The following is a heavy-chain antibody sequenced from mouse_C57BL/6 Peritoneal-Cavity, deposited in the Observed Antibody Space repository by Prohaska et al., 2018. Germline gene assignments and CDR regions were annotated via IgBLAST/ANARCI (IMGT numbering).Heavy chain of an antibody. V-gene: IGHV8-12*01. CDR2: IYLDDDK. J-gene: IGHJ3*01. CDR3: ARTPNYGWFAY. Sequence: QVTLKESGPGILQSSQTLSLTCSFSGFSLSTSGMGVSWIRQLSGKGLEWLAPIYLDDDKRYNPSLKSRLTISKDTSRNQVFLKITSVDTADTATYYCARTPNYGWFAYWGQGTLVTVSA. D-gene: IGHD1-1*02. CDR1: GFSLSTSGMG.